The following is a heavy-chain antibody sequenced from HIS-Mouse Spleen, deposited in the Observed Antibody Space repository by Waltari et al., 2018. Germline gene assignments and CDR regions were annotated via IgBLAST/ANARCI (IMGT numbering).Heavy chain of an antibody. V-gene: IGHV3-30*18. D-gene: IGHD1-26*01. CDR3: AKDTSGSYSDY. J-gene: IGHJ4*02. Sequence: QVQLVESGGGVVQPGRSVRLSCAASGFTFSSYGMHWVRKAPGKGLEWVAVISYDGSNKYYADSVKGRFTISRDNSKNTLYLQMNSLRAEDTAVYYCAKDTSGSYSDYWGQGTLVTVSS. CDR1: GFTFSSYG. CDR2: ISYDGSNK.